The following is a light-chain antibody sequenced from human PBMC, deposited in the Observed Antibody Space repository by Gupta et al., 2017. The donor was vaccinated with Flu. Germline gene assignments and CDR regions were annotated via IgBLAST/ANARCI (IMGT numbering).Light chain of an antibody. Sequence: SYVLTQPPSVSVAPGQTARIPCGGNNIGSKSVHWYQQKPGQAPVLVVHDDSDRPSGIPERFSVATSGNTATLTISRVEAGEEADYYCQVWDSSSDHPWVFGGGTKLTVL. CDR2: DDS. V-gene: IGLV3-21*02. J-gene: IGLJ3*02. CDR3: QVWDSSSDHPWV. CDR1: NIGSKS.